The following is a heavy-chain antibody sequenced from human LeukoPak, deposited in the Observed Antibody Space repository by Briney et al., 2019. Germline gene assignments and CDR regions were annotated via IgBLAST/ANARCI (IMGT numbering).Heavy chain of an antibody. V-gene: IGHV3-23*01. CDR2: ISGSGGST. CDR3: AKDYYGSGSYYTGYYYYGMDV. CDR1: GFTVSSNY. D-gene: IGHD3-10*01. J-gene: IGHJ6*02. Sequence: GGSLRLSCAASGFTVSSNYMSWVRQAPGKGLEWVSAISGSGGSTYYADSVKGRFTISRDNSKNTLYLQMNSLRAEDTAVYYCAKDYYGSGSYYTGYYYYGMDVWGQGTTVTVSS.